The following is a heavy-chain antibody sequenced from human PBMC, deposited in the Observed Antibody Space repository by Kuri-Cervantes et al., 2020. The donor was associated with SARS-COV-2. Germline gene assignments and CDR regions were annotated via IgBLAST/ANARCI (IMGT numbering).Heavy chain of an antibody. CDR3: VRIRAATVIADY. D-gene: IGHD4-11*01. V-gene: IGHV2-70*11. CDR2: IDWDDDK. CDR1: GFSLNTSGMC. Sequence: SGPTLVKPTQTLTLTCTFSGFSLNTSGMCVSWIRQPPGKALEWLARIDWDDDKYYSTSLRTRLTISKDTSKDQVVLTMTSMDPVDTATYYCVRIRAATVIADYWGQGTLVTVSS. J-gene: IGHJ4*02.